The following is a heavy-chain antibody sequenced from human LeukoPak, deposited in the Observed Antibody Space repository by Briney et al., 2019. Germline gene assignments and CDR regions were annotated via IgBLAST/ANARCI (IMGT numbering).Heavy chain of an antibody. Sequence: SVKVSCRASGGTFSSYAISWVRQAPGQGLEWMGGIIPIFGTANYAQKFQGRVTITADESTSTAYMELSSLRSEDTAVYYCARGCSGGSCHNDYYYYGMDVWGRGTTVTVSS. J-gene: IGHJ6*04. V-gene: IGHV1-69*13. CDR2: IIPIFGTA. D-gene: IGHD2-15*01. CDR1: GGTFSSYA. CDR3: ARGCSGGSCHNDYYYYGMDV.